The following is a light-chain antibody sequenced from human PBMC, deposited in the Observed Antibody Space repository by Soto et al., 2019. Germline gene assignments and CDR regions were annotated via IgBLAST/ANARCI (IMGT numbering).Light chain of an antibody. V-gene: IGKV3-15*01. Sequence: EIVLTQSPGTLSLSPGERATLSCRASQSVTSRYLAWYQQKPGQAPRLLIYGASNRATGLPARFSGSGSGTEFTLTINSLQAEDCAVYYCQQYYNWPRTFGQGTRLEIK. J-gene: IGKJ5*01. CDR2: GAS. CDR1: QSVTSRY. CDR3: QQYYNWPRT.